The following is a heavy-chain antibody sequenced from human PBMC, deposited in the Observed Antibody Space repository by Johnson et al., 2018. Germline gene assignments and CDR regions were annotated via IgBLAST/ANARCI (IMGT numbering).Heavy chain of an antibody. CDR3: ARDRRKVKWLVKAFVM. CDR1: GGSISGYY. V-gene: IGHV4-59*01. J-gene: IGHJ3*02. CDR2: IYATGSS. Sequence: QVQLQESGPGLVKTSETLSLTCTVSGGSISGYYWSWIRQPPGKGLEWIGYIYATGSSDYNPSLKSRVTISEDTSKNQLSLRLSSVTAAVTAMYYCARDRRKVKWLVKAFVMWGQGTLVTVSS. D-gene: IGHD3-22*01.